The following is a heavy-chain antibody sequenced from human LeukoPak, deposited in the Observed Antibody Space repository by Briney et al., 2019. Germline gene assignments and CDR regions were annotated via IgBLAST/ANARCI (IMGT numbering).Heavy chain of an antibody. CDR2: NYSGDSDT. J-gene: IGHJ3*02. D-gene: IGHD2-8*02. CDR1: GYRFMNYW. V-gene: IGHV5-51*01. Sequence: GEALEISLKASGYRFMNYWIGWVRPMPGKGLEWMGTNYSGDSDTRYSPSLQGQVTLSAGKSITTAYLPRGSLKASDTALYYCARSRRGKGAVLATIIDAFDMWGRGTLVTVSS. CDR3: ARSRRGKGAVLATIIDAFDM.